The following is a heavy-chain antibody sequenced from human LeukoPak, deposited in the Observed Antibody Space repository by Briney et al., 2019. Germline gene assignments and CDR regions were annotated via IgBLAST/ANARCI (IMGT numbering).Heavy chain of an antibody. CDR3: ARHSSIFGVVHRGYFDY. J-gene: IGHJ4*02. CDR1: GGSISSYY. Sequence: SETLSLTCTVSGGSISSYYWSWIRQPPGKGLEWIGYIYYSGSTYYNPSLKSRLTISVDTSKSQFSLKLSSVTAADTAVYYCARHSSIFGVVHRGYFDYWGRGTLVTVSS. CDR2: IYYSGST. D-gene: IGHD3-3*01. V-gene: IGHV4-59*08.